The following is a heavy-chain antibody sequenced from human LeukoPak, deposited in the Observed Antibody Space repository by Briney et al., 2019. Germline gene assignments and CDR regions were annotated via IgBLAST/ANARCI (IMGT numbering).Heavy chain of an antibody. CDR1: GFTFSSYA. J-gene: IGHJ4*02. CDR2: FSGGGGST. V-gene: IGHV3-23*01. D-gene: IGHD6-25*01. Sequence: GGPLRLSCAASGFTFSSYAMSWVRQAPGKGLEWVSAFSGGGGSTYYADSVKGRFTISRDNSRNTLYLQMNSLRAEDTAVYYCAKLIAANGTGYWGQGTLVTVSS. CDR3: AKLIAANGTGY.